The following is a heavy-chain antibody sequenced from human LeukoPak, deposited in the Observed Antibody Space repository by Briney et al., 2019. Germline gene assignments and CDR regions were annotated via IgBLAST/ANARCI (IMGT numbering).Heavy chain of an antibody. Sequence: QAGGSLRLSCAASGFIFSIFVMSWVRQAPGKGLEWVSTISDSGGRAYYADSVKGRFTISRDNSNNTLYLQMSSLRTEDTAAYYCAKDHFEYDILTGYSDYWGQGTLVTVSS. CDR1: GFIFSIFV. V-gene: IGHV3-23*01. D-gene: IGHD3-9*01. CDR2: ISDSGGRA. CDR3: AKDHFEYDILTGYSDY. J-gene: IGHJ4*02.